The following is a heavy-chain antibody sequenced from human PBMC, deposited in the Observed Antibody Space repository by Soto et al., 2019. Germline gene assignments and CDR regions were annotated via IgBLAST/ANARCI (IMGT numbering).Heavy chain of an antibody. D-gene: IGHD2-15*01. CDR2: TFYRSKWYS. CDR1: GDSVSSNSAT. V-gene: IGHV6-1*01. Sequence: QVQLQQSGPGLVKPSQTLSLTCAISGDSVSSNSATWSWIRQSPSRGLEWLGRTFYRSKWYSEYAFSVKSRISINPGTSKHQFPLQLNFVTPEDTAIYYCARGYCSGSSCFSDWFDSWGQGTLVTVSS. CDR3: ARGYCSGSSCFSDWFDS. J-gene: IGHJ5*01.